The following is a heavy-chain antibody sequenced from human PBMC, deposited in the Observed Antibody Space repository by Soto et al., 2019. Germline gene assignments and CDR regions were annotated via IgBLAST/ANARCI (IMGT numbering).Heavy chain of an antibody. Sequence: EVQLVKTGGGLIQPGGSLRLSCAASGFTVSGNYMSWVRQAPGKGLEWVSVIYNGGGIYYADSVKGRFTISRDNSKTTLYLQMNSLRAENTVVYYCASTRWRSYDYGGQRTLVTVSS. CDR2: IYNGGGI. CDR1: GFTVSGNY. J-gene: IGHJ4*02. CDR3: ASTRWRSYDY. V-gene: IGHV3-53*02. D-gene: IGHD3-3*01.